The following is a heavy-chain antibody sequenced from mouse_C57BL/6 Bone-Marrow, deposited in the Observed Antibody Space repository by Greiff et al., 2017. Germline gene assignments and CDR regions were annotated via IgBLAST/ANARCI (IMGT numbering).Heavy chain of an antibody. V-gene: IGHV5-17*01. CDR3: ARGNFDY. CDR1: GFTFRDYG. Sequence: EVKLVESGGGLVKPGGSLKLSCAASGFTFRDYGMHWVRQAPEKGLEWVAYISSGSSTIYYADTVKGRFTISRDNAKNTLFLQMTSLRSEDTAMYYCARGNFDYWGQGTTLTVSS. J-gene: IGHJ2*01. CDR2: ISSGSSTI.